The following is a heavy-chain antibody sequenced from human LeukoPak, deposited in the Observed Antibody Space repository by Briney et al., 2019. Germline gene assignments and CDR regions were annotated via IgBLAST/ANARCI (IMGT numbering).Heavy chain of an antibody. Sequence: PGGSLRLSCEASEFTFNDYWMHWVRQGPGKGLVWVSRINSDWSSASYADSVKGRFTISRDNAKNTLYLQMNSLRAEDTAVYYCARGSPTPNSRYFDLWGRGTLVTVSS. CDR2: INSDWSSA. J-gene: IGHJ2*01. CDR3: ARGSPTPNSRYFDL. D-gene: IGHD4-11*01. CDR1: EFTFNDYW. V-gene: IGHV3-74*01.